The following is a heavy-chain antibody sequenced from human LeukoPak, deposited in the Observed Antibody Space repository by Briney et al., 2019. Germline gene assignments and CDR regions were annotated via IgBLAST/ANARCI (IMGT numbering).Heavy chain of an antibody. Sequence: SETLSLTCTVSGGSISSGDYYGRWIRQPPGKCLERIAYMYYSGSTYYNPSLKSRVTMSADMSKNQLSLKLSSVTAADTAVYYCARPYYYDSRIDPWGQGILATVSS. CDR1: GGSISSGDYY. CDR2: MYYSGST. J-gene: IGHJ5*02. CDR3: ARPYYYDSRIDP. D-gene: IGHD3-22*01. V-gene: IGHV4-30-4*01.